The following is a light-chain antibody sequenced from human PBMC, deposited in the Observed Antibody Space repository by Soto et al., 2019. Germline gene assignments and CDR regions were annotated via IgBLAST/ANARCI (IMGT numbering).Light chain of an antibody. CDR3: QQYGTSPLS. V-gene: IGKV3-20*01. CDR1: QSVNSVY. Sequence: DIVLTQSPGTLSLSPGDRATLSCRASQSVNSVYLAWYQQRPGQAPRLLIHGASSRATGTPGRFSGGGSGTDFTLTISRLEPEDFAVYYCQQYGTSPLSFGGGTKVDIK. J-gene: IGKJ4*01. CDR2: GAS.